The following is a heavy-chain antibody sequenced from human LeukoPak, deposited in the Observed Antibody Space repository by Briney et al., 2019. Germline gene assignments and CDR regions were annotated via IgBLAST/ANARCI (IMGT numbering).Heavy chain of an antibody. CDR3: ARGPTIDYDILTGYYYFDY. CDR1: RGSFSGYY. V-gene: IGHV4-34*01. CDR2: INHSGTT. D-gene: IGHD3-9*01. J-gene: IGHJ4*02. Sequence: SETLSLTCAVYRGSFSGYYWTWIRQSPGKGLEWIGEINHSGTTNYNPSLKSRVTISIDTSKNQFSLKLSSVTAGDTAVYYCARGPTIDYDILTGYYYFDYWGQGTQVTVSS.